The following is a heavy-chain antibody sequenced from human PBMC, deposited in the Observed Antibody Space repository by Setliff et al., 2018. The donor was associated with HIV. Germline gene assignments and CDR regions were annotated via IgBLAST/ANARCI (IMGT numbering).Heavy chain of an antibody. D-gene: IGHD3-3*01. CDR3: ARDRSDYYNLPGYFDH. CDR2: IYTSGST. Sequence: SETLSLTCTVSGGSFSDYYRSWIRQPPGKGLEWIGYIYTSGSTNYNPSLKSRVTISVDTSRNQFSLKLSSVTAADTAVYYCARDRSDYYNLPGYFDHWGQGTPVTVSS. V-gene: IGHV4-4*09. CDR1: GGSFSDYY. J-gene: IGHJ4*02.